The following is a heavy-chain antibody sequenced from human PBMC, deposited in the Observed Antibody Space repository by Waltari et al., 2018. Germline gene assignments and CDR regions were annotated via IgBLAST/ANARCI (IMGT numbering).Heavy chain of an antibody. J-gene: IGHJ1*01. D-gene: IGHD3-22*01. Sequence: QVQLQESGPGLVKPSETLSLTCTVSGGSISSYYWSWIRQPPGKGLEWIGYIYYSGSTNSNPSLRSRVTISVDTSKNQFALKLSSVTAADTAVYYCARATAYYDSSGYREYFQHWGQGTLVTVSS. CDR1: GGSISSYY. V-gene: IGHV4-59*01. CDR2: IYYSGST. CDR3: ARATAYYDSSGYREYFQH.